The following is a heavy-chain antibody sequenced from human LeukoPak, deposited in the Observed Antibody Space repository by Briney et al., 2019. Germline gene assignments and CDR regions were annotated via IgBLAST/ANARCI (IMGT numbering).Heavy chain of an antibody. CDR1: GGSISSYY. Sequence: SETLSLTCTVSGGSISSYYWSWIRQPPGKGLEWIGYIYYSGSTNYNPSLKSRVTISVDTSKNQFSLKLSSVTAADTAVYYCARSTVVTPGIRWFDPWGQGTLVTVSS. D-gene: IGHD4-23*01. CDR3: ARSTVVTPGIRWFDP. V-gene: IGHV4-59*01. J-gene: IGHJ5*02. CDR2: IYYSGST.